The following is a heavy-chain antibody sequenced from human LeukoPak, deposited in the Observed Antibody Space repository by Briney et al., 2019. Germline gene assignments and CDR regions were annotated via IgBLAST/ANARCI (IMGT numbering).Heavy chain of an antibody. Sequence: SETLSLTCTVSGGSISNYYWTWIRQPPGKGLEFIGYIYYSGSTNYNPSLKNRVTISVDTSKIQFSLKLSSVTAADTAVYYCARLSNFGIYYFDYWGQGTLVTVSS. CDR2: IYYSGST. J-gene: IGHJ4*02. D-gene: IGHD3-3*02. CDR3: ARLSNFGIYYFDY. V-gene: IGHV4-59*01. CDR1: GGSISNYY.